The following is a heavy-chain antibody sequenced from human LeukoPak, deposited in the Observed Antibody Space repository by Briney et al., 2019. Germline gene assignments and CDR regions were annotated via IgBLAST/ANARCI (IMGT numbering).Heavy chain of an antibody. CDR1: GFTFNNYA. CDR2: ISFDGNDK. D-gene: IGHD3-9*01. V-gene: IGHV3-30*04. CDR3: ARGADSGYSSDN. Sequence: GGSLRLSCAASGFTFNNYAMHWVRQTPGKGLEWMAVISFDGNDKYYPDSVKDRLTISRDNSKNTLYLQMNSLRAEDTAVYYCARGADSGYSSDNWGQGTLVSVSS. J-gene: IGHJ4*02.